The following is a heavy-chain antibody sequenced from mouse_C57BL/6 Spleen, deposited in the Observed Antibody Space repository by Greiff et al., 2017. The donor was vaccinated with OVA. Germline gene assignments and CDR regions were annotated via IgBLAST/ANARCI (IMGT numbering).Heavy chain of an antibody. D-gene: IGHD2-4*01. V-gene: IGHV5-16*01. CDR3: ARGPLYYDYDRSDAMDY. CDR2: INYDGSST. Sequence: EVKLVESEGGLVQPGSSMKLSCTASGFTFSDYYMAWVRQVPEKGLEWVANINYDGSSTYYLDSLKSRFIISRDNAKNILYLQMSSLKSEDTATYYCARGPLYYDYDRSDAMDYWGQGTSVTVSS. CDR1: GFTFSDYY. J-gene: IGHJ4*01.